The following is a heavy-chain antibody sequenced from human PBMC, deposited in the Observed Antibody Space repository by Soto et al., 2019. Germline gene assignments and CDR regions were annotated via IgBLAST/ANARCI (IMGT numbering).Heavy chain of an antibody. J-gene: IGHJ4*02. V-gene: IGHV4-34*01. CDR1: GGSFSGYY. D-gene: IGHD4-17*01. CDR2: INHSGST. CDR3: ASGGSDYGDYGLDY. Sequence: QVQLQQWGAGLLKPSETLSLTCAVYGGSFSGYYWSWIRQPPGKGLEWIGEINHSGSTNYNPSLKSRVTLSVDTSKNQFALKLSSVTAADTAVYYCASGGSDYGDYGLDYWGQGTLVTVSS.